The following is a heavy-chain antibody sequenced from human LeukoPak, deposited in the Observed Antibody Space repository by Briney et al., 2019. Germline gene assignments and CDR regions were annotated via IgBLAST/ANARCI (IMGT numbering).Heavy chain of an antibody. CDR2: IYTSGIT. V-gene: IGHV4-61*02. Sequence: SETLSLXCTVSGGSISSGSYYWSWIRQPAGKGLEWIGRIYTSGITNYNPSLKSRVTISVDTSKNQFSLKLSSVTAADTAVYYCARDGTPGVLDVLGLNWFDPWGQGTLVTVSS. CDR3: ARDGTPGVLDVLGLNWFDP. CDR1: GGSISSGSYY. J-gene: IGHJ5*02. D-gene: IGHD6-13*01.